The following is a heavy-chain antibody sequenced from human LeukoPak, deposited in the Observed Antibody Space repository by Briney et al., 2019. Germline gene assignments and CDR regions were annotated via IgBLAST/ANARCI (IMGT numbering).Heavy chain of an antibody. CDR3: ARVAPTRDYYDSRFGGYYYYMDV. J-gene: IGHJ6*03. D-gene: IGHD3-22*01. V-gene: IGHV4-59*01. CDR2: IYYTGST. Sequence: SETLSLTCGVSGGAITNYYWSWIRQAPGKGLEWLGYIYYTGSTTYNPSAKSRITISLDTSKKQISLKLRSVTAADTAVYYCARVAPTRDYYDSRFGGYYYYMDVWGKGTTVTVSS. CDR1: GGAITNYY.